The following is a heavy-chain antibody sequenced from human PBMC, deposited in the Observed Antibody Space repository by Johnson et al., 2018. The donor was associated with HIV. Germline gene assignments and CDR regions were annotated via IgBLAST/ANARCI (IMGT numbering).Heavy chain of an antibody. CDR2: ISYDGSNK. Sequence: QVQLVESGGGVVRPGGSLRLSCAASGFTFSSYAMHWVRQAPGKGLAWVAVISYDGSNKYYADPVKGRFTISRVTSKNTLYLQMDSLRGEDSALYYCARGRKDIDAADGLDNDAFDMWGQGTLVTVSS. CDR1: GFTFSSYA. V-gene: IGHV3-30*04. J-gene: IGHJ3*02. D-gene: IGHD6-13*01. CDR3: ARGRKDIDAADGLDNDAFDM.